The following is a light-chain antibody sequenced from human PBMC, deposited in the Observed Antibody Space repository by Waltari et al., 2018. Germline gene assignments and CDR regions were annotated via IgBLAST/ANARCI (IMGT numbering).Light chain of an antibody. CDR1: SSDVGGYNY. J-gene: IGLJ2*01. CDR2: DVT. Sequence: QSALTQPRSVSGSPGQSVTISCTGTSSDVGGYNYVSWYQQHPAKAPKLFIYDVTKRPSGVPGRFSGSKSCNTASLTISGLQAEDEADYDCCSYAGTYTFLVFGGGTKLTVL. CDR3: CSYAGTYTFLV. V-gene: IGLV2-11*01.